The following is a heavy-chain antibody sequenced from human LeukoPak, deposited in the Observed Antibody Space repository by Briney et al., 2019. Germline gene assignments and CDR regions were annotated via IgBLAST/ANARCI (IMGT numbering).Heavy chain of an antibody. D-gene: IGHD3-16*01. CDR1: GFTFDDYA. V-gene: IGHV3-43D*03. CDR2: ISWDGGST. CDR3: AKYSSLGFDY. J-gene: IGHJ4*02. Sequence: GGSLRLSCAASGFTFDDYAMHWVRQAPGKGLEWVSLISWDGGSTYYADSVKGRFTISRDNSKNTLYLQMNSLGAEDTAVYYCAKYSSLGFDYWGQGTLVTVSS.